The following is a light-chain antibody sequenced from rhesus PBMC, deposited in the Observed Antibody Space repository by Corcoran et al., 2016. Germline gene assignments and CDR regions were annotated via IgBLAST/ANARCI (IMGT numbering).Light chain of an antibody. CDR1: SSDVGAYNY. CDR3: CSYTTSSTFL. V-gene: IGLV2S7*01. J-gene: IGLJ2*01. CDR2: DVT. Sequence: QSAPTQPPSVSGSPGQSVTISCTGTSSDVGAYNYVSWYRQYPVKAPRLIIYDVTNRPSGVSDRFSGSKSGNTASLTISGPQAEDEADYDCCSYTTSSTFLFGGGTRLTVL.